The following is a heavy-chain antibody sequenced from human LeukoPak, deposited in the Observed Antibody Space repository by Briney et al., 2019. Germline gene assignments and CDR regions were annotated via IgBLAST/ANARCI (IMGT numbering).Heavy chain of an antibody. Sequence: GGSLRLSCAASGFTFSSYAMSWVRQAPGKGLEWVSAISGSGGSIYYADSVKGRFTISRDNSKNTLYLQMNSLRAEDTAVYYCAKARGDIVLMVYDLDYWGQGTLVTVSS. CDR1: GFTFSSYA. D-gene: IGHD2-8*01. V-gene: IGHV3-23*01. CDR3: AKARGDIVLMVYDLDY. CDR2: ISGSGGSI. J-gene: IGHJ4*02.